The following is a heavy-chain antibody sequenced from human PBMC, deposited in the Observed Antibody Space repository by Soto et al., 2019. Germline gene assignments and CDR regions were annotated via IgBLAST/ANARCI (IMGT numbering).Heavy chain of an antibody. CDR2: ISSTTNTK. Sequence: EVQLVASGGGLVQPGGSLRLSCAASGFTFSDYSMNWVRQAPGKGLEWVSYISSTTNTKYYTHSVKGRFTISRDNAETSLYLQMNSLRNEDTAMYYSPIHVYGDYFDYWGQGSLVTVSS. V-gene: IGHV3-48*02. J-gene: IGHJ4*02. CDR3: PIHVYGDYFDY. D-gene: IGHD4-17*01. CDR1: GFTFSDYS.